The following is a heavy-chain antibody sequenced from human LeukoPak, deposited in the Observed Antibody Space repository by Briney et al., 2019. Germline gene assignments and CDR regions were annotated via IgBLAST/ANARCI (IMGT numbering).Heavy chain of an antibody. CDR3: ARNLIAAPNYWYFDL. D-gene: IGHD6-6*01. CDR2: INPSGGST. Sequence: GASVKVSCKASGYTFTNYYMHWVRQAPGQGLEWMGIINPSGGSTNYAQHFQGRVTVTRDTSTSTVYMELSSLRSGDTAVYYCARNLIAAPNYWYFDLWGRGTLVTVSS. J-gene: IGHJ2*01. CDR1: GYTFTNYY. V-gene: IGHV1-46*01.